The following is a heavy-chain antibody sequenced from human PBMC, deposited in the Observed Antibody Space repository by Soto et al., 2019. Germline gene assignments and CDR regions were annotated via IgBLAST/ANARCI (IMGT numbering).Heavy chain of an antibody. J-gene: IGHJ4*02. D-gene: IGHD3-9*01. V-gene: IGHV4-39*01. CDR3: ARSDILTGFDY. Sequence: PSETLSLTCTVSGGSISSSSYYWGWIRQPPGKGLEWIGSIYYSGSTYYNPSLKSRVTISVDTSKNQFSLKLSSVTAADTAVYYCARSDILTGFDYWGQGTLVT. CDR1: GGSISSSSYY. CDR2: IYYSGST.